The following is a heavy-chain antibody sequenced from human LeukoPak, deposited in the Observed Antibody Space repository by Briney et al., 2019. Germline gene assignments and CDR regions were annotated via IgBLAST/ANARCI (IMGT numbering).Heavy chain of an antibody. Sequence: GGSLRLSCAASGFTFSSYAMSWVRQVPGKGPEWVSAISGSGGSTYYADSVKGRFTISRDNSKNTLYLQMNSLRAEDTAVYYCAKGGSTSSALRYYYYYYMDVWGKGTTVTVSS. J-gene: IGHJ6*03. CDR1: GFTFSSYA. CDR2: ISGSGGST. D-gene: IGHD2-2*01. CDR3: AKGGSTSSALRYYYYYYMDV. V-gene: IGHV3-23*01.